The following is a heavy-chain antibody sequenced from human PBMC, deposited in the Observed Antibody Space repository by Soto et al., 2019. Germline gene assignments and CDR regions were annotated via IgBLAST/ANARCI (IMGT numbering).Heavy chain of an antibody. J-gene: IGHJ6*02. CDR2: IYYSGST. Sequence: SETLSLTCTVSGGSISSTTYSWGWIRQPPGKGLEWIGSIYYSGSTYYNPSLKSRVTISVDTSKNQFSLKLSSVTAADTAVYYCARHRADRGYSGYDPSMDVWGQGTTVTVSS. CDR1: GGSISSTTYS. CDR3: ARHRADRGYSGYDPSMDV. D-gene: IGHD5-12*01. V-gene: IGHV4-39*01.